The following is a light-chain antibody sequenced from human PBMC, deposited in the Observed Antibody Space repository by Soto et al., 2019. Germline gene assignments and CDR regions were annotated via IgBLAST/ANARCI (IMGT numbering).Light chain of an antibody. J-gene: IGKJ5*01. CDR2: DAS. CDR1: QSVSSN. V-gene: IGKV3-11*01. CDR3: QQRSNWPPIT. Sequence: IVLTHSPGNLSLSPGERATLSCRASQSVSSNLAWYQQKPGQAPRLLIYDASNRATGIPARFSGSGSGTDFTLTISSLEPEDFAVYYCQQRSNWPPITFGQGTRLEI.